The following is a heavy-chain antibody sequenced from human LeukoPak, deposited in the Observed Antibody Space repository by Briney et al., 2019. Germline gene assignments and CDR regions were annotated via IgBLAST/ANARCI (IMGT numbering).Heavy chain of an antibody. CDR3: ARSHYYDSSVDAFDI. J-gene: IGHJ3*02. V-gene: IGHV4-59*08. Sequence: PSETLSLTCTVSGGSISSYYWSRIRQPPGKGLEWIGYIYYSGSTNYNPSLKSRVTISVDTSKNQFSLKLSSVTAADTAVYYCARSHYYDSSVDAFDIWGQGTMVTVSS. CDR1: GGSISSYY. CDR2: IYYSGST. D-gene: IGHD3-22*01.